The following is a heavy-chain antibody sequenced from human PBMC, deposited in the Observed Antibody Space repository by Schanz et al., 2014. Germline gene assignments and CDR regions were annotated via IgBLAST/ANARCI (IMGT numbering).Heavy chain of an antibody. D-gene: IGHD3-10*01. V-gene: IGHV3-23*04. Sequence: EVQLVESGGGLVQPGGSLRLSCTASGFTFSDYWMSWVRQDPGKGLVWVARINSVGSNTDYADSVKGRFTISRDNSKNTLYLQMNSLRAEDTAVYYCAKGRFGELSAFDTWGQGTMVTVSS. J-gene: IGHJ3*02. CDR3: AKGRFGELSAFDT. CDR1: GFTFSDYW. CDR2: INSVGSNT.